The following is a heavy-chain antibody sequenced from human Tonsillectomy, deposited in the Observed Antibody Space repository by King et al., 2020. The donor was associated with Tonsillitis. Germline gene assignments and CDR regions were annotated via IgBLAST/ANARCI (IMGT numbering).Heavy chain of an antibody. CDR2: ISSSSSYT. V-gene: IGHV3-11*06. CDR3: ERDRCSSTSCRLFYYYGMDV. Sequence: VQLVESGGGLVKPGGSLRLSCAASGFTFSDYYMSWIRQAPGKGLEWVSYISSSSSYTNYADSVKGRFTISRDNAKNSLYLQMNSLRAEDTAVYYCERDRCSSTSCRLFYYYGMDVWGQGPTVTVSS. D-gene: IGHD2-2*01. CDR1: GFTFSDYY. J-gene: IGHJ6*02.